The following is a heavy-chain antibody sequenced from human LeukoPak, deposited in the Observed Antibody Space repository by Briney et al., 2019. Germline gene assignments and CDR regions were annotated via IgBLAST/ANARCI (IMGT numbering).Heavy chain of an antibody. J-gene: IGHJ1*01. D-gene: IGHD3-16*02. CDR2: IYYSGST. CDR3: ARVHPGELSRFQP. V-gene: IGHV4-39*07. CDR1: GGSISSSSYY. Sequence: SETLSLTCTVSGGSISSSSYYWGWIRQPPGKGLEWIGSIYYSGSTYYNPSLKSRVTISVDTSKNQFSLKLSSVTAADTAVYYCARVHPGELSRFQPWGQGTLVTVSS.